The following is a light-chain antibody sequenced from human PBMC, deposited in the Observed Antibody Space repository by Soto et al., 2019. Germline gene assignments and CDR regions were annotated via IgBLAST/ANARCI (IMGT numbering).Light chain of an antibody. J-gene: IGLJ1*01. Sequence: QSVLTQPASVSGSPGQSITISCTGTSSDVGTYKYVSWYQQHPGKVPKLMIYEVSNRPSGVSNRFSGSKSGNTASLSISGLQAEDEADYYCSSFTSSITYVFGTGTKLTVL. CDR3: SSFTSSITYV. V-gene: IGLV2-14*01. CDR1: SSDVGTYKY. CDR2: EVS.